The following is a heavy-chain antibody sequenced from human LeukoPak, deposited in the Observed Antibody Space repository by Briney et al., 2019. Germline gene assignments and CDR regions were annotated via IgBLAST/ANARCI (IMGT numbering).Heavy chain of an antibody. D-gene: IGHD3-10*01. CDR1: GASISSGGYY. CDR3: ARERAHYYGSGSYYTLFDY. V-gene: IGHV4-31*03. Sequence: PSETLSLTCTVSGASISSGGYYWNWIRQHPGKGLEWIGYISYSGITYYNPSLKSRVTISVDTSKNQFSLKLSSVTAADTAVYYCARERAHYYGSGSYYTLFDYWGQGTLVTVSS. CDR2: ISYSGIT. J-gene: IGHJ4*02.